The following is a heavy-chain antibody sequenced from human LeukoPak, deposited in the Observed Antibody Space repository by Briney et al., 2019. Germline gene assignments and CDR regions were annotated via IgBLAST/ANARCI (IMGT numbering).Heavy chain of an antibody. Sequence: PSETLSLTCTVSGGSISSYYWSWIRLPPGKGLEWIGYIYYSGSTNYNPSLKSRVTISVDTSKNQFSLKLSSVTAADTAVYYCAREATVVGATIIWGQGTLVTVSS. D-gene: IGHD1-26*01. CDR3: AREATVVGATII. V-gene: IGHV4-59*01. CDR1: GGSISSYY. J-gene: IGHJ4*02. CDR2: IYYSGST.